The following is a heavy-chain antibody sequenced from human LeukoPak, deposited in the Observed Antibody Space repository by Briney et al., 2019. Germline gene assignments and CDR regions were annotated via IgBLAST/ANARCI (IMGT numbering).Heavy chain of an antibody. J-gene: IGHJ4*02. Sequence: GGSLRLSCAASGFRFDDYGMSWVRQAPGKGLEWVSGINWNGGSTNYADSVKGRFTISRDNAKNSLNLQMNSLRVEDTAFYYCTRDLFPTSSSLDFWGQGTLGTVSS. CDR3: TRDLFPTSSSLDF. D-gene: IGHD2-2*01. CDR2: INWNGGST. CDR1: GFRFDDYG. V-gene: IGHV3-20*04.